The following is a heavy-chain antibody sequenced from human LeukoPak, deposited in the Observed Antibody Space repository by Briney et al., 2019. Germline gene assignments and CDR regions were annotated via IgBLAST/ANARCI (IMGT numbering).Heavy chain of an antibody. CDR1: GFTFSSYG. Sequence: GGSLRLSCAASGFTFSSYGMSWVRQAPGKGLEWVSAISGSGGSTYYADSVKGRFTISRDNSKSTLYLQMNSLRAEDTAVYYCARDLFRKGAFDIWGQGTMVTVSS. D-gene: IGHD2-21*01. J-gene: IGHJ3*02. V-gene: IGHV3-23*01. CDR2: ISGSGGST. CDR3: ARDLFRKGAFDI.